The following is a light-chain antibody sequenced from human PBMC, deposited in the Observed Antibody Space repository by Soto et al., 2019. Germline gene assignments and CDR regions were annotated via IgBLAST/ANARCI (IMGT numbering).Light chain of an antibody. CDR3: EIWDSNTQV. Sequence: QSVLTQSSSASASLGSSVKLTCTLSSGHSSYIIAWHQQQPGKAPRYLMKLEGSGSYNQGSGVPDRFSGSSSGADRYLTIDNLQVEDEADYYCEIWDSNTQVFGAGTKVTVL. CDR2: LEGSGSY. CDR1: SGHSSYI. V-gene: IGLV4-60*02. J-gene: IGLJ1*01.